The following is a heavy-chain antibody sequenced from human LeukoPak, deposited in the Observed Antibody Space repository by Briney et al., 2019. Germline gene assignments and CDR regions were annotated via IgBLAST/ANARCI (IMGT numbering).Heavy chain of an antibody. Sequence: PSETLSLTCTVSGGSISSSSYYWGWIRQPPGKGLEWIGSIYYSGSTYYNPSLKSRVTISVDTSKNQFSLKLSSVTAADTAVYYCARHKITVTTFSQDWFDPWGQGTLVTVSS. CDR3: ARHKITVTTFSQDWFDP. J-gene: IGHJ5*02. CDR1: GGSISSSSYY. D-gene: IGHD4-11*01. V-gene: IGHV4-39*01. CDR2: IYYSGST.